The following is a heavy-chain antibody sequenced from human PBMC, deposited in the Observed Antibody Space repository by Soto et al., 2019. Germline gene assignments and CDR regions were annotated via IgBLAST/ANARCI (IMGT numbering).Heavy chain of an antibody. CDR1: GYTLSDAN. J-gene: IGHJ4*02. CDR2: INPKADGT. V-gene: IGHV1-46*01. CDR3: ARDLRAGGDY. D-gene: IGHD1-26*01. Sequence: QVQLVQSGAEVKKPGASVKVSCKASGYTLSDANINWVRQAPGQGPGWRGIINPKADGTNYAQKFQGRVTLTRDTSTSTVYMELSSLRSEDTAVYYCARDLRAGGDYWGQGTLVTVSS.